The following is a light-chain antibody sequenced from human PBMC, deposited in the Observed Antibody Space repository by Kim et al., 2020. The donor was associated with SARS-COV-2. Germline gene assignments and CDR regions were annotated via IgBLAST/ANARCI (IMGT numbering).Light chain of an antibody. J-gene: IGKJ4*01. CDR3: QQRSNWPST. Sequence: LSPGERATLSCMASQSVGTYLAWYQLKPGQPPRLLICDASNRATGIPARFSGSGSGTDFTLTINSLEPEDFAVYYCQQRSNWPSTFGGGTKVDIK. CDR1: QSVGTY. CDR2: DAS. V-gene: IGKV3-11*01.